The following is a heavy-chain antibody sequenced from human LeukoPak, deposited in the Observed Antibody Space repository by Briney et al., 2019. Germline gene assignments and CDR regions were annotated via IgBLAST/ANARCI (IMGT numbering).Heavy chain of an antibody. V-gene: IGHV4-61*01. CDR1: GGSVSSGSYH. CDR2: IYYSGST. J-gene: IGHJ4*02. D-gene: IGHD4-17*01. Sequence: SETLFLTCTVSGGSVSSGSYHWSWIRQPPGRGLEYIGYIYYSGSTNYNPSLKSRVTISLDTSKNQFSLNLRSVTAADTAVYYCARRDYALDYWGQGTLVTVSS. CDR3: ARRDYALDY.